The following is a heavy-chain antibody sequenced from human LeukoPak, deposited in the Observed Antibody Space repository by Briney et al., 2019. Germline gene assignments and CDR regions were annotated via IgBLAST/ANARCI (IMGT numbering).Heavy chain of an antibody. CDR1: GHSISNYY. J-gene: IGHJ2*01. V-gene: IGHV4-4*07. CDR2: IYSSGIA. Sequence: SETLSLTCSVSGHSISNYYWSWIRQPAGRGLEWIGRIYSSGIANYNPSLKSRVTISVDTSKNQFSLKLSSVTAADTAVYYCARGPLEELVAARQGWYFDLWGRGTLVTVSS. D-gene: IGHD6-6*01. CDR3: ARGPLEELVAARQGWYFDL.